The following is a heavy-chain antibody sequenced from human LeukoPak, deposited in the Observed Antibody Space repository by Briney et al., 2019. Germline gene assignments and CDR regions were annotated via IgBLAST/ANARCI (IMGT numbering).Heavy chain of an antibody. D-gene: IGHD3-22*01. CDR2: INHDGSST. V-gene: IGHV3-74*01. Sequence: GGSLRLSCATSGFTFSTFWMHWVRQAPGKGLVWVSRINHDGSSTNYADSVKGRFTISRDNAKNTLHLQMNSLRAEDTPVYYCVRDWGYDSSGYWQKYFDSWGQGTLVTVSS. CDR1: GFTFSTFW. CDR3: VRDWGYDSSGYWQKYFDS. J-gene: IGHJ4*02.